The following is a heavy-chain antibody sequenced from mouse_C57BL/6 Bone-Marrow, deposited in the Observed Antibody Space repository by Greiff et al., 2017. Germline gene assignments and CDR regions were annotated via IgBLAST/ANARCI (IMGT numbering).Heavy chain of an antibody. CDR3: ARQGLRRTPYYAMDY. CDR2: ISNGGGST. CDR1: GFTFSDYY. D-gene: IGHD3-2*02. Sequence: EVQRVESGGGLVQPGGSLKLSCAASGFTFSDYYMYWVRQTPEKRLEWVAYISNGGGSTYYPDTVKGRFTISRDNAKNTLYLQMSRLKSEDTAMYYCARQGLRRTPYYAMDYWGQGTSVTVSS. J-gene: IGHJ4*01. V-gene: IGHV5-12*01.